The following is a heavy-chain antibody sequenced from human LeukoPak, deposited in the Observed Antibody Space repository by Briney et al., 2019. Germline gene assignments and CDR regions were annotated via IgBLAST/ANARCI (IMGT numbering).Heavy chain of an antibody. CDR2: IKADGGEK. Sequence: GGSLRLSCAASGFTFSTYWMNWFRQTPGKGLEWVAKIKADGGEKDHVASVKGRFTISRDNAKNSLYLQMNSLRVEDTAVYYCAKFLHIVVVVASPTFDYWGQGTLVTVSS. J-gene: IGHJ4*02. CDR1: GFTFSTYW. D-gene: IGHD2-15*01. V-gene: IGHV3-7*01. CDR3: AKFLHIVVVVASPTFDY.